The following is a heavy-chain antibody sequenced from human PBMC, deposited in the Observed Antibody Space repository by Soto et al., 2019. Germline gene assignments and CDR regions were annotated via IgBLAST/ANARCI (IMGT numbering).Heavy chain of an antibody. CDR1: GGTFSSYA. CDR3: ARSRSGGGTDY. D-gene: IGHD3-10*01. Sequence: QVQLVQSGAEVKKPGSSVKVSCKASGGTFSSYAISWVRQAPGQGLESMGGIVPIFGTANYAQKFQGRVTITADESTSTADMELSSLRSEDTAVYYCARSRSGGGTDYWGQVTLVTVSS. V-gene: IGHV1-69*01. CDR2: IVPIFGTA. J-gene: IGHJ4*02.